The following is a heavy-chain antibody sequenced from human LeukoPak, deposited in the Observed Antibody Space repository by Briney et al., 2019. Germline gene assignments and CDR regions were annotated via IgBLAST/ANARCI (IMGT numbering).Heavy chain of an antibody. CDR2: MNPNSGNT. J-gene: IGHJ4*02. CDR1: GYTFTSYD. D-gene: IGHD3-3*01. Sequence: GASVKVSCKASGYTFTSYDINWVRQATGQGLEWMGWMNPNSGNTGYAQKFQGRVTITRNTSVSTAYMELSSLRSEDTAVYYCARAGWSGYYTSDYWGQGTLVTVSS. V-gene: IGHV1-8*03. CDR3: ARAGWSGYYTSDY.